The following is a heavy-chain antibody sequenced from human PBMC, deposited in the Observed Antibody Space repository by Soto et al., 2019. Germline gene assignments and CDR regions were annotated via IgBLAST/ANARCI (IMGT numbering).Heavy chain of an antibody. CDR1: GDSISSGDYY. V-gene: IGHV4-30-4*01. D-gene: IGHD3-9*01. CDR3: ARTSPYYDILTGYYYYFDY. Sequence: SETLSLTCTVSGDSISSGDYYWSWIRQPPGKGLEWIGYIYYSGSTNYNPSLKSRVTISVDTSKNQFSLKLSSVTAADTAVYYCARTSPYYDILTGYYYYFDYWGQGTLVTVSS. J-gene: IGHJ4*02. CDR2: IYYSGST.